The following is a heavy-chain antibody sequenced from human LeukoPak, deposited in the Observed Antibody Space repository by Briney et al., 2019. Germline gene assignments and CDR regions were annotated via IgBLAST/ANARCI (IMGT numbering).Heavy chain of an antibody. CDR3: ASRNPYYYGSGSSNWFDP. CDR1: GGSISSGGYS. Sequence: SETLSLTCAVSGGSISSGGYSWSWIRQPPGRGLEWIGYIYHSGSTYYNPSLKSRVTISVDTSKNQFSLKLSSVTAADTAVYYCASRNPYYYGSGSSNWFDPWGQGTLVTVSS. V-gene: IGHV4-30-2*01. J-gene: IGHJ5*02. CDR2: IYHSGST. D-gene: IGHD3-10*01.